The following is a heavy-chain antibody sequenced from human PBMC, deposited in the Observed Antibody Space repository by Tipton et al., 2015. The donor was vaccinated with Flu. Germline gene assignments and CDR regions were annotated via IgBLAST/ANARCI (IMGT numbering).Heavy chain of an antibody. Sequence: TLSLTCTVFGDSISNDNWWSWVRQPPGKGLEWIGEIYHTGITNYSPSLKSRVTISLDESENQFSLTLTSVTVADTAVYFCARGPPGDGGHHYFDYWGQGTLLTVS. CDR2: IYHTGIT. J-gene: IGHJ4*02. CDR3: ARGPPGDGGHHYFDY. V-gene: IGHV4-4*01. CDR1: GDSISNDNW. D-gene: IGHD4-23*01.